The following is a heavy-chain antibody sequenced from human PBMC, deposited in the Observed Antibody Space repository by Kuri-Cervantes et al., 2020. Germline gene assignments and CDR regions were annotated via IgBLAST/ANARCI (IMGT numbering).Heavy chain of an antibody. Sequence: ASVKVSCKASGYTFAGYYMHWVRQAPGQGLEWMGWINPNSGGTNYAQKFQGRVTMTRDTSISTAYMELSSLRSEDTAVYYCARELAGYSSSWLRSSRASDYYYYGMDVWGQGTTVTVSS. J-gene: IGHJ6*02. V-gene: IGHV1-2*02. CDR2: INPNSGGT. D-gene: IGHD6-13*01. CDR3: ARELAGYSSSWLRSSRASDYYYYGMDV. CDR1: GYTFAGYY.